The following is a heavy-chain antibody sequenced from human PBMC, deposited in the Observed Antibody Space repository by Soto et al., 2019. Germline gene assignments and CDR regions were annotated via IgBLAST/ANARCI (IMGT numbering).Heavy chain of an antibody. CDR1: AFTFTNYA. D-gene: IGHD3-22*01. J-gene: IGHJ4*02. CDR3: AKSRYSDSSGDFYDY. Sequence: EVQLLESGGGLVQPGGSLSLSCAASAFTFTNYAISWVRQAPGKGLEWVSGIGGSGRTTYYADSVKGRFTISRDNSNNTLFLQMNSLRAEATAVYYCAKSRYSDSSGDFYDYWGQGTLVTVSS. CDR2: IGGSGRTT. V-gene: IGHV3-23*01.